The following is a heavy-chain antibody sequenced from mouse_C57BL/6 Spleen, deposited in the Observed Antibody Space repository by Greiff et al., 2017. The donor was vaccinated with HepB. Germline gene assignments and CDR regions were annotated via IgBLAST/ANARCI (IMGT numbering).Heavy chain of an antibody. CDR1: GYTFTNYW. V-gene: IGHV1-63*01. J-gene: IGHJ2*01. D-gene: IGHD2-1*01. CDR2: IYPGGGYT. Sequence: VQLQQSGAELVRPGTSVKMSCKASGYTFTNYWIGWAKQRPGHGLEWIGDIYPGGGYTNYNEKFKGKATLTADKSSSTAYMQCSSLTSEDSAIYYCARSRDGNQYYFDYWGQGTTLTVSS. CDR3: ARSRDGNQYYFDY.